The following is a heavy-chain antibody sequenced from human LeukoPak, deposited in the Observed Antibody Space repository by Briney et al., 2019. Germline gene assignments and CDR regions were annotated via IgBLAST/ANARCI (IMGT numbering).Heavy chain of an antibody. J-gene: IGHJ4*02. CDR1: GFTLSNYG. CDR2: ISYDGSNK. D-gene: IGHD3-10*01. Sequence: PGGSLRLSCAASGFTLSNYGMHWVRQAPGKGLEWVAVISYDGSNKYYVDSVKGRFTISRDNSKSTLYLQMNSLRAEDTAVYYCARGRGCDSWGQGTLVTVSS. CDR3: ARGRGCDS. V-gene: IGHV3-30*03.